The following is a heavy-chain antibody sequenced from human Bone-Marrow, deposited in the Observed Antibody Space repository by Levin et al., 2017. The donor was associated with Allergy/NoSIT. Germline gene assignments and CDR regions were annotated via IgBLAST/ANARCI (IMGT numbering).Heavy chain of an antibody. CDR3: AASPLANDYGEYAYYFDN. Sequence: PGASVKVSCKASGFTFSSTAVQWVRQARGQRLEWIGWIVVGSGNTKYAPKFQERVTITRDMSTSTAYMELSSLRSEDTAVYYCAASPLANDYGEYAYYFDNWGQGTLVTVSS. D-gene: IGHD4-17*01. CDR1: GFTFSSTA. CDR2: IVVGSGNT. V-gene: IGHV1-58*01. J-gene: IGHJ4*02.